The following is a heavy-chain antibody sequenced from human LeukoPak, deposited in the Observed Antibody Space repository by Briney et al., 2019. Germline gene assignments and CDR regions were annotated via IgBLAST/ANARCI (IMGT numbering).Heavy chain of an antibody. Sequence: GESLKISCKGSGYTFTTYWIGWVRQMPGKGLEWMGIIYPGDSDPRYSPSFQGQVTISADKFNRTAYLQWSSLKASDSAMYYCVRHGLGSSWFGFDYWGQGTLVTVSS. D-gene: IGHD6-13*01. CDR3: VRHGLGSSWFGFDY. V-gene: IGHV5-51*01. CDR2: IYPGDSDP. CDR1: GYTFTTYW. J-gene: IGHJ4*02.